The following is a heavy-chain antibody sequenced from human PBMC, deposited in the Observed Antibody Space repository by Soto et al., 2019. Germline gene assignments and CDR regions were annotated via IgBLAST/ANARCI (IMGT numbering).Heavy chain of an antibody. Sequence: SGGSLRLSCAASGFTFSSYSMNWVRQAPGKGLEWVSYISSSSSTIYYADSVKGRFTISRDNAKNSLYLQMNSLRDEDTAVYYCARDSPSYYYDSSSLFDYWGQGTLVTVSS. CDR3: ARDSPSYYYDSSSLFDY. J-gene: IGHJ4*02. V-gene: IGHV3-48*02. D-gene: IGHD3-22*01. CDR2: ISSSSSTI. CDR1: GFTFSSYS.